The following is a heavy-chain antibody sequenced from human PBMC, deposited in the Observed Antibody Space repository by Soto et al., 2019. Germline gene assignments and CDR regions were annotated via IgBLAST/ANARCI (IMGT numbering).Heavy chain of an antibody. V-gene: IGHV1-46*01. D-gene: IGHD2-2*01. CDR2: INPSGGST. Sequence: QVQLVQSGAEVKKPGASVKVSCKASGYTFTSYYMHWERQAPGQGLEWMGIINPSGGSTSYAQKFQGRVTMTRDTSTSTVYMELSSLRSEDTAVYYCARDRGYCSSTSCYGNYFDYWGQGTLVTVSS. J-gene: IGHJ4*02. CDR1: GYTFTSYY. CDR3: ARDRGYCSSTSCYGNYFDY.